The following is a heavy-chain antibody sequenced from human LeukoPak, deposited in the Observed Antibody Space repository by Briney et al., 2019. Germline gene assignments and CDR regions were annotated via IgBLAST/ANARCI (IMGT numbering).Heavy chain of an antibody. Sequence: SETLSLTCTVSGGSVSSGSYYWSWIRQPPGKGLEWIGYIYYSGSTNYNPSLKSRVTISVDTSKNQFSLKLSSVTAADTAVYYCARDEVDFDNDHRFDPWGQGTLVTVSS. CDR1: GGSVSSGSYY. CDR2: IYYSGST. CDR3: ARDEVDFDNDHRFDP. J-gene: IGHJ5*02. V-gene: IGHV4-61*01. D-gene: IGHD3-9*01.